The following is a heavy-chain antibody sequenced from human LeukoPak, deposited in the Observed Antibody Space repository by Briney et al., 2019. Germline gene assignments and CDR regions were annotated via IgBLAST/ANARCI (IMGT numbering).Heavy chain of an antibody. CDR3: ALVGATWGGAFDI. J-gene: IGHJ3*02. CDR2: IYYSGST. D-gene: IGHD1-26*01. V-gene: IGHV4-59*08. CDR1: GGSISSYY. Sequence: SETLSLTCTVSGGSISSYYWSWIRQPPGKGLEWIGYIYYSGSTNYNPSLKSRVTISVDTSKNQFSLKLSSVTAADTAVYYCALVGATWGGAFDIWGQGTMVTVSS.